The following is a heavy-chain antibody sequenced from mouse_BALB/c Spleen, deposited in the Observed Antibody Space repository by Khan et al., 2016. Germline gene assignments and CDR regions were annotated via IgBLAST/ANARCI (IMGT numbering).Heavy chain of an antibody. D-gene: IGHD1-1*01. J-gene: IGHJ2*01. CDR2: TNPTNGRT. V-gene: IGHV1S81*02. CDR1: GYTFTSYW. CDR3: ARIKKIVATDLDY. Sequence: QVQLQQSGAELVKAGASVKMSCKASGYTFTSYWMHWVKQRLGQGLEWFAETNPTNGRTYYNEKFKSKATLTVDTSSRPAYMLLSGPTFEDSAVYYCARIKKIVATDLDYWGQGTTLTVSS.